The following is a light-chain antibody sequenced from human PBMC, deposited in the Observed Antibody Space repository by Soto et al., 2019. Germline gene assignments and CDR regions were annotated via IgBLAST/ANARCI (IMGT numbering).Light chain of an antibody. CDR1: QSISRH. Sequence: DLQMTQSPSSLSASVGDRVTITCRASQSISRHLNWYQQKPGKAPKLLIYAASILQSGVPSRFSGSGSGTDFTLTISILQPEDSASYFCQQSYIPSWTFGQGTKVEIK. J-gene: IGKJ1*01. V-gene: IGKV1-39*01. CDR2: AAS. CDR3: QQSYIPSWT.